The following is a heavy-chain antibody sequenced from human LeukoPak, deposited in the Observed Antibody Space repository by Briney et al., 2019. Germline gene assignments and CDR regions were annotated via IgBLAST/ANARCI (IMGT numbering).Heavy chain of an antibody. V-gene: IGHV3-23*01. D-gene: IGHD1-7*01. Sequence: GGSLRLSCAASGFTFSNAWMNWVRQAPGKGLEWVSAISGSGGSTYYAASVKGRFTISRDHSKNTLYLQMNSLRAEDTAVYYCAKDITGTTAGFDYWGQGTLVTVSS. CDR2: ISGSGGST. CDR3: AKDITGTTAGFDY. CDR1: GFTFSNAW. J-gene: IGHJ4*02.